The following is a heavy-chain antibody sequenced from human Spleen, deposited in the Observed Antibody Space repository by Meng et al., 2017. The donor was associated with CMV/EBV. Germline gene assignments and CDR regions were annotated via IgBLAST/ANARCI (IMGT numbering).Heavy chain of an antibody. Sequence: GGSLRLSCAASGFSFSSYAMHWVRQAPGKGLEWVAVISYDGSSKYYADSVKGRFTMSRDNSKNTLYLQMSSLRAEDTAVDYCAREYYYDSSGYVYWGQGTLVTVSS. CDR3: AREYYYDSSGYVY. D-gene: IGHD3-22*01. CDR1: GFSFSSYA. V-gene: IGHV3-30*04. J-gene: IGHJ4*02. CDR2: ISYDGSSK.